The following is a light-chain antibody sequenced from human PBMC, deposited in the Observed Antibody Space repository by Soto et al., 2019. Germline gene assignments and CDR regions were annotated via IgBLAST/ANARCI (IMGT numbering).Light chain of an antibody. J-gene: IGKJ5*01. CDR3: QHYDRPPT. V-gene: IGKV3-20*01. CDR1: QSISSGH. CDR2: GVS. Sequence: EIGLTQSPGTLYLSPGERATLSCRASQSISSGHLAWYQQKPGQAPRLLIYGVSSRATGIPDRFSGSGSGTDFTLTISRLEPEDFAVYSCQHYDRPPTFGQGTRLDMK.